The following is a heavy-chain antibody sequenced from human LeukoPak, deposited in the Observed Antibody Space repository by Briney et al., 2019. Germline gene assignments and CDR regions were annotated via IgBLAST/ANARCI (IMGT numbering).Heavy chain of an antibody. D-gene: IGHD3-10*01. J-gene: IGHJ5*02. Sequence: GGSLRFSCAASGFTFSSSGMIWVRQAPGKGLEWVSAISGTGDRTYHADSVKGRFTISRDNSKNTLYLHMNSLRAEDTAVYYCAKGYYASGSYGWFDPWGQGTLVTVSS. CDR1: GFTFSSSG. V-gene: IGHV3-23*01. CDR3: AKGYYASGSYGWFDP. CDR2: ISGTGDRT.